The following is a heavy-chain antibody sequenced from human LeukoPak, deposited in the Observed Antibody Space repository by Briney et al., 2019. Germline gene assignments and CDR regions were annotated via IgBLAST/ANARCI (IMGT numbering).Heavy chain of an antibody. CDR2: INYSGST. CDR3: ARDGYSYASYWFDP. D-gene: IGHD5-18*01. Sequence: SETLSLTCAVYGGSFSGYSWSWIRQPPGKGLEWIGEINYSGSTKYNPSLKSRVTISVDTSKNQFSLQLNSVTPEDTAVYYCARDGYSYASYWFDPWGQGTLVTVSS. V-gene: IGHV4-34*01. CDR1: GGSFSGYS. J-gene: IGHJ5*02.